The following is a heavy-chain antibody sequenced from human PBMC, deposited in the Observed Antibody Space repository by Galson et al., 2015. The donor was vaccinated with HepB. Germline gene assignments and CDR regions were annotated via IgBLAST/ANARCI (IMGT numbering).Heavy chain of an antibody. CDR3: ARDRLYYYGSGSYYKAYYFDY. V-gene: IGHV1-46*01. CDR2: INPSGGST. D-gene: IGHD3-10*01. CDR1: GYTFTSYY. J-gene: IGHJ4*02. Sequence: SVTVSCKASGYTFTSYYMHWVRQAPGQGLEWMGIINPSGGSTSYAQKFQGRVTMTRDTSTSTVYMELSSLRSEDTAVYYCARDRLYYYGSGSYYKAYYFDYWGQGTLVTVSS.